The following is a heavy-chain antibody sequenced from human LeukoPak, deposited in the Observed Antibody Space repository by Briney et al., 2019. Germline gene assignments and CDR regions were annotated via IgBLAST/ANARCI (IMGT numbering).Heavy chain of an antibody. CDR1: TFTXXG. D-gene: IGHD6-19*01. CDR3: VSGWYV. Sequence: TFTXXGISXVRQAPGQGLEWMGWISAYNGNTNYAQKLQGRVTMTTDTSTSTAYMELRSLRSDDTAVYYCVSGWYVWGQGTLVTVSS. J-gene: IGHJ4*02. CDR2: ISAYNGNT. V-gene: IGHV1-18*01.